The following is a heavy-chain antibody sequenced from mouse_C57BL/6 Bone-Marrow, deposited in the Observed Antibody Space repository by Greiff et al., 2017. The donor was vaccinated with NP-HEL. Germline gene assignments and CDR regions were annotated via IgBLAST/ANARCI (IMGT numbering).Heavy chain of an antibody. CDR3: ARRWTEAWFAY. J-gene: IGHJ3*01. CDR1: GFTFSSYG. V-gene: IGHV5-6*01. Sequence: EVQRVESGGDLVKPGGSLKLSCAASGFTFSSYGMSWVRQTPDKRLEWVATISSGGSYTYYPDSVKGRFTISRDNAKNTLYLQMSSLKSEDTAMYYCARRWTEAWFAYWGQGTLVTVSA. CDR2: ISSGGSYT. D-gene: IGHD2-3*01.